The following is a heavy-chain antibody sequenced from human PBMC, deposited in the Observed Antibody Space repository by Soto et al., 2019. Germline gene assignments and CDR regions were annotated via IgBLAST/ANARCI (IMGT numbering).Heavy chain of an antibody. D-gene: IGHD3-10*01. J-gene: IGHJ5*02. CDR2: IIPVSGTT. Sequence: QMQLVQSGPEVKKPGSSVKFSCKASGDSFGSYAVSWVRQAPGQGLEWMGAIIPVSGTTNYTQKFQGRVTITADDSTTTAYMELSSLRSDDTAVYYCAREPFGRFDPWGQGTLVTVSS. CDR3: AREPFGRFDP. CDR1: GDSFGSYA. V-gene: IGHV1-69*01.